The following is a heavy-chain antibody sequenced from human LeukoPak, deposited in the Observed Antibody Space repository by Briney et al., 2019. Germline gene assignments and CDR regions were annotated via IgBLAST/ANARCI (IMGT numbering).Heavy chain of an antibody. D-gene: IGHD2-15*01. J-gene: IGHJ5*02. V-gene: IGHV4-39*01. Sequence: PSETLSLTCTVSGGSISSSSYYWGWIRQPPGKGLEWIGSIYYSGSTYYNPSLKSRVTISVDTSKNQFSLKLSSVTAADTAVYYCARPSCSGGSCYSFEIGWFDPWGQGTLVTVSS. CDR3: ARPSCSGGSCYSFEIGWFDP. CDR2: IYYSGST. CDR1: GGSISSSSYY.